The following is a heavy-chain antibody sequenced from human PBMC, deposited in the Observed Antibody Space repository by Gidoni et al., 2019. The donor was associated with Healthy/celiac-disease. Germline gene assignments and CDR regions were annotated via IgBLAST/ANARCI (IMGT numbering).Heavy chain of an antibody. V-gene: IGHV5-51*01. CDR2: IYPGDSDT. Sequence: EVQRVQPGAEVKKPGESLKISCKGYGYSFTSYWPGRLRQMPGKGLEGMGIIYPGDSDTRYSPSFPGQVTISADKSVCTAYLQWRSLKASDTAMYYCARLLGYYDSSGYYNTNWFDPWGQGTLVTVSS. J-gene: IGHJ5*02. CDR3: ARLLGYYDSSGYYNTNWFDP. CDR1: GYSFTSYW. D-gene: IGHD3-22*01.